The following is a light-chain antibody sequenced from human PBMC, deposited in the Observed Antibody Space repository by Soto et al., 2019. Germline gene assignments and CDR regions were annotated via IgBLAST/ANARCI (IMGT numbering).Light chain of an antibody. V-gene: IGKV3-15*01. CDR3: QQYNNWPPIT. CDR2: GSS. Sequence: EIVMTQSPATLSVSPGERATLSCRASQSVSSNLAWYQQKPGQAPRLHIYGSSTRATAIPARSSVIGSGPKFTLIISSLQYEDIAVYYCQQYNNWPPITFEQGTRLEIK. CDR1: QSVSSN. J-gene: IGKJ5*01.